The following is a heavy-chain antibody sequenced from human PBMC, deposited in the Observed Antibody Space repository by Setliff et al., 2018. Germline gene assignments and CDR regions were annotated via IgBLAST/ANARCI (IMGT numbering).Heavy chain of an antibody. V-gene: IGHV4-38-2*01. D-gene: IGHD3-22*01. Sequence: SETLSLTCAVSGFSISSGYYWGWIRQPPGKGLEWIVNIHHSGKAYYNPSLKSRVTMSVDTSKNHVSLKLSSVTAADTAVYYCARAHTWSLPNDNSGYPGWFDPWGQGTLVTFSS. CDR2: IHHSGKA. J-gene: IGHJ5*02. CDR3: ARAHTWSLPNDNSGYPGWFDP. CDR1: GFSISSGYY.